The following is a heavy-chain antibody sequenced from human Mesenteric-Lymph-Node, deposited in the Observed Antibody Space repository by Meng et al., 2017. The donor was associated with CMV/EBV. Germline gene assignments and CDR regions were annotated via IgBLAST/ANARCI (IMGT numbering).Heavy chain of an antibody. CDR2: IRYDGSNK. V-gene: IGHV3-30*02. Sequence: GESLKISCAASGFTFSSYGMHWVRQAPGKGLEWVAFIRYDGSNKYYADSVKGRFTISRDNSKNTLYLQMNSLRAEDTAVYYCAKAGMVRGWYYFDYWGQGTLVTVSS. J-gene: IGHJ4*02. CDR3: AKAGMVRGWYYFDY. CDR1: GFTFSSYG. D-gene: IGHD3-10*01.